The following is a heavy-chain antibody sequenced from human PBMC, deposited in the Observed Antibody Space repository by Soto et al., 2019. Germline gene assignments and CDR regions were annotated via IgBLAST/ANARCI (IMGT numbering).Heavy chain of an antibody. CDR1: GYTFIDYD. V-gene: IGHV1-8*01. CDR3: ARGILGDHGDAK. J-gene: IGHJ4*02. Sequence: QVLLVQSGAEVKKPGASVKVSCKASGYTFIDYDINWVRQAAGQGLEWMGWMNPYTDTTTYAQRFQGRVTMTRNTSINTAYMELSSLTSEDTAMYYCARGILGDHGDAKRGQGTLVTVSS. D-gene: IGHD4-17*01. CDR2: MNPYTDTT.